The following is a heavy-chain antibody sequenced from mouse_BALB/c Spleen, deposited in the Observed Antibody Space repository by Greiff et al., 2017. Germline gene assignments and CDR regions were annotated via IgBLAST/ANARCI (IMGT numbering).Heavy chain of an antibody. Sequence: EVQLQQSGPELVKPGASVKISCKASGYSFTGYFMNWVMQSHGKSLEWIGRINPYNGDTFYNQKFKGKATLTVDNSSSTAHMELRSLASEDSAVYYCARDYYYAMDYWGQGTSVTVSS. J-gene: IGHJ4*01. CDR1: GYSFTGYF. CDR3: ARDYYYAMDY. CDR2: INPYNGDT. V-gene: IGHV1-20*02.